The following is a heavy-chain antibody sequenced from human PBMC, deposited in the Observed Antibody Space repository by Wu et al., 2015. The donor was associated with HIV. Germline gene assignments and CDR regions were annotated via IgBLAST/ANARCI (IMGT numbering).Heavy chain of an antibody. CDR3: ATQTSTYYDILTGYYASGWFDP. J-gene: IGHJ5*02. V-gene: IGHV1-8*02. CDR1: GYTFTSYG. D-gene: IGHD3-9*01. CDR2: MNPNSGNT. Sequence: QVQLVQSGAEVKKPGASVKVSCKASGYTFTSYGISWVRQAPGQGLEWMGWMNPNSGNTGYAQKFQGRVTMTRNTSISTAYMELSSLRSEDTAVYYCATQTSTYYDILTGYYASGWFDPWGQGT.